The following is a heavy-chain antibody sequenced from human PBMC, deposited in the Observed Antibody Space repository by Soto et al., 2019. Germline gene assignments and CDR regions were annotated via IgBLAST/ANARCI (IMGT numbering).Heavy chain of an antibody. D-gene: IGHD6-19*01. CDR1: GGSINSYY. CDR3: ARVPWQWLGGYAFDI. CDR2: IYYSGST. V-gene: IGHV4-59*01. J-gene: IGHJ3*02. Sequence: QVQLQESGPGLVKPSETLSLTCTVSGGSINSYYWSWIRQPPGKGLEWIGYIYYSGSTNYNPSLRSRATISVDASRCQCTLKLSSLTAADTAVYYCARVPWQWLGGYAFDIWGQGTMVTVSS.